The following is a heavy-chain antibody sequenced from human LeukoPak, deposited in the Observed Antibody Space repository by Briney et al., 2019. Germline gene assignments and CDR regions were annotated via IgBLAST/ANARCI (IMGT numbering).Heavy chain of an antibody. J-gene: IGHJ3*02. CDR2: IIPIFGTA. V-gene: IGHV1-69*06. CDR3: ARAYTEMATISIYDDAFDI. D-gene: IGHD5-24*01. Sequence: SVKVSCKASGGTFSSYAVSWVRQAPGQGLEWMGGIIPIFGTANYAQKFQGRVTITADKSTSTAYMELSSLRSEDTAVYYCARAYTEMATISIYDDAFDIWGQGTMVTVSS. CDR1: GGTFSSYA.